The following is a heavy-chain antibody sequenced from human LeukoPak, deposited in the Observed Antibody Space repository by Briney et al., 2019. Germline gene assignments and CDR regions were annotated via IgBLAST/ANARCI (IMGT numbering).Heavy chain of an antibody. V-gene: IGHV1-18*01. D-gene: IGHD4-17*01. CDR3: ARDSEVTVTATFDY. CDR1: GYTFTNYG. J-gene: IGHJ4*02. Sequence: ASVTVSCKASGYTFTNYGISWVRQAPGQGMEWMGWISAYNGNTNYAQKLQGRVTMTTDTSTSTAYMELRSLRSDDTAVYYCARDSEVTVTATFDYWGQGTLVTVSS. CDR2: ISAYNGNT.